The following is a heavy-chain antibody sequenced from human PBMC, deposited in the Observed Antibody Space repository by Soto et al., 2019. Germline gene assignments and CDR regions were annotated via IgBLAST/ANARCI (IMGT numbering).Heavy chain of an antibody. D-gene: IGHD4-17*01. CDR1: GYTFSSYG. V-gene: IGHV3-33*08. CDR3: VRDFGTVTYLFDY. J-gene: IGHJ4*02. CDR2: IWYDGSKT. Sequence: PGGSLRLSCVASGYTFSSYGMHWVRQAPGKGLEWVTAIWYDGSKTIYADSVKGRFIISRDDSKNTLYLQMDSQRVEDTAVYYCVRDFGTVTYLFDYWGQGTLVTVSS.